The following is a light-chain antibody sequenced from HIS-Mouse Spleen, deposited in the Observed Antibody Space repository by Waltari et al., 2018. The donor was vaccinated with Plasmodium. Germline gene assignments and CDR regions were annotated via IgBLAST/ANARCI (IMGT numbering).Light chain of an antibody. V-gene: IGKV3-15*01. CDR1: QSVSSN. CDR3: QQYNNWSFT. Sequence: EIVMTQSPATLSVSPGERATLSCRASQSVSSNLAWYQQKPCQAPRHLIYGASTRATGIPARFSGSGSGTEFTLTISSLQSEDFAVYYCQQYNNWSFTFGPGTKVDIK. CDR2: GAS. J-gene: IGKJ3*01.